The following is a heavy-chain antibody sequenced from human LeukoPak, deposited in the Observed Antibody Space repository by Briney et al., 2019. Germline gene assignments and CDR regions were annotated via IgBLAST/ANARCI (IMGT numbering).Heavy chain of an antibody. Sequence: PGGSLRLSCAASGFTFSSYGMHWVRQAPGKGLEWVAFIRYDGSNKYYADSVKGRFTISRDNSKNTPYLQMNSLRAEDTAVYYCAKDRFWGLLEWPDAFDIWGQGTMVTVSS. J-gene: IGHJ3*02. CDR3: AKDRFWGLLEWPDAFDI. CDR1: GFTFSSYG. CDR2: IRYDGSNK. D-gene: IGHD3-3*01. V-gene: IGHV3-30*02.